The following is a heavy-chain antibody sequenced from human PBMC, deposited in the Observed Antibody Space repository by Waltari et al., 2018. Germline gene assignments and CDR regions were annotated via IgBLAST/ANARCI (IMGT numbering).Heavy chain of an antibody. J-gene: IGHJ6*03. V-gene: IGHV1-69*10. D-gene: IGHD6-13*01. CDR2: IIPILGIA. CDR3: ARDELGQQQLARDYYYYMDV. CDR1: GYTFTSYY. Sequence: QVQLVQSGAEVKKPGASVKVSCKASGYTFTSYYMHWVRQAPGQGLEWMGGIIPILGIANYAQKFQGRVTITADESTSTAYMELSSLRSEDTAVYYCARDELGQQQLARDYYYYMDVWGKGTTVTVSS.